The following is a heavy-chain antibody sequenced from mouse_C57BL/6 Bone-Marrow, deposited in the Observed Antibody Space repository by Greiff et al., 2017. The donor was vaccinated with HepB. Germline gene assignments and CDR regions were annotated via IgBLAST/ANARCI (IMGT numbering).Heavy chain of an antibody. CDR3: ARFYYSNYDYFDD. Sequence: QVQLKESGPELVKPGASVKISCKASGYAFSSSWMNWVKQRPGTGLEWIGRIYPGDGDTNYNGKFKGKATLTADKSSSTAYMQLSSLTSEDSAVYFWARFYYSNYDYFDDWGQGTTLTFSS. CDR2: IYPGDGDT. V-gene: IGHV1-82*01. CDR1: GYAFSSSW. J-gene: IGHJ2*01. D-gene: IGHD2-5*01.